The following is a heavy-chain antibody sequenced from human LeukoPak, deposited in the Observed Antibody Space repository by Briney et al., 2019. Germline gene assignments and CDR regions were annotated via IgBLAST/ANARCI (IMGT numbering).Heavy chain of an antibody. CDR3: ASLGYCSGGSCYPPMDY. CDR2: ISYDGSNK. D-gene: IGHD2-15*01. CDR1: GFTFSSYA. Sequence: GRSLRLSCAASGFTFSSYAMHWVRQAPGKGLEWVAVISYDGSNKYYADSVKGRFTISRDNSKNTLYLQMNSLRAEDTAVYYCASLGYCSGGSCYPPMDYWGQGTLVTVSS. V-gene: IGHV3-30*04. J-gene: IGHJ4*02.